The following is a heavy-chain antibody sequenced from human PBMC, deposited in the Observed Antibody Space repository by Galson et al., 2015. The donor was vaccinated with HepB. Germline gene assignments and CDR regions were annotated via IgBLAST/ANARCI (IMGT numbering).Heavy chain of an antibody. D-gene: IGHD3-10*01. CDR2: ISGSGGST. Sequence: SLRLSCAASGFTFSSYAMSWVRQAPGKGLEWVSAISGSGGSTYYADSVKGRFTISRDNSKNTLYLQMNSLRAEDTAVYYCAKVTSRKTLPRGVIIPAFDYWGQGTLVTVSS. V-gene: IGHV3-23*01. J-gene: IGHJ4*02. CDR1: GFTFSSYA. CDR3: AKVTSRKTLPRGVIIPAFDY.